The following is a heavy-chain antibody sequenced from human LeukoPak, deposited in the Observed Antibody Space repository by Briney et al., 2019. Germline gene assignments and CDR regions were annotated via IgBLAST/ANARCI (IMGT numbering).Heavy chain of an antibody. V-gene: IGHV3-21*01. CDR2: ISSSSSYI. CDR1: ESTFSSYS. CDR3: ARQQQLVSGFDY. D-gene: IGHD6-13*01. J-gene: IGHJ4*02. Sequence: PGGSLRLSCAASESTFSSYSMNWVRQAPGKGLEWVSSISSSSSYIYYADSVKGRFTISRDNAKNSLYLQMNSLRAEDTAVYYCARQQQLVSGFDYWGQGTLVTVSS.